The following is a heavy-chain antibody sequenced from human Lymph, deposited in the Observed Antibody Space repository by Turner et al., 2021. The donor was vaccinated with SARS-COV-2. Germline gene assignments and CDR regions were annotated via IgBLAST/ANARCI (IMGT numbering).Heavy chain of an antibody. CDR3: ARIRNEYSYGYLVTYLFDY. D-gene: IGHD5-18*01. CDR1: GFSLSTRGMC. Sequence: QVTLRVSGPALVKPTQTITPTCTFTGFSLSTRGMCVSCIRQPPVKALEWLARIDCVDDKYYCTSLNIRLSISNDSYKNQVVLTMNIMDPVDTATYYCARIRNEYSYGYLVTYLFDYWGQGTLVTVSS. J-gene: IGHJ4*02. V-gene: IGHV2-70*15. CDR2: IDCVDDK.